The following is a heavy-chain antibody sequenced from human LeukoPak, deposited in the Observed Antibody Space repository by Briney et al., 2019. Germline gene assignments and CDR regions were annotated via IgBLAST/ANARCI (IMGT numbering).Heavy chain of an antibody. CDR2: IIPILGIA. Sequence: SVKVSCKASGGTFSSYAISWVRQAPGQGLEWMGRIIPILGIANYAQKFQGRVTITADKSTSTAYMELGSLRSEDTAVYYCARDTMVRGVIGPFDIWGQGTMVTVSS. V-gene: IGHV1-69*04. CDR3: ARDTMVRGVIGPFDI. D-gene: IGHD3-10*01. CDR1: GGTFSSYA. J-gene: IGHJ3*02.